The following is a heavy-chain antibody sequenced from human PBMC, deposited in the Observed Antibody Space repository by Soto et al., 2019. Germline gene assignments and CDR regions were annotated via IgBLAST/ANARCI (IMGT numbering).Heavy chain of an antibody. V-gene: IGHV3-48*03. CDR3: ARVGVPAAIDVWDYYYYGMDV. D-gene: IGHD2-2*01. CDR1: GCTFSSYE. CDR2: ISSSGSTI. J-gene: IGHJ6*02. Sequence: EVQLVESGGGLVQPGGSLRLSCAASGCTFSSYEMNWVRQAPGKGLEWVSYISSSGSTIYYADSVKGRFTISRDNAKNSLYLQMNSLRAEDTAVYYCARVGVPAAIDVWDYYYYGMDVWGQGTTVTVSS.